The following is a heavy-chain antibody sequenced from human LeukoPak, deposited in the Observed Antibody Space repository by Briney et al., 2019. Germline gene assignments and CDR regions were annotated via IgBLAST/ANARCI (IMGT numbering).Heavy chain of an antibody. V-gene: IGHV1-2*02. CDR3: AGDGASIVVVPAATNYYYYGMDV. J-gene: IGHJ6*02. CDR2: INPNSGST. D-gene: IGHD2-2*01. Sequence: GASVKVSCKASGYTFTGYYMHWVRQAPGQGLEWMGWINPNSGSTNYAQKFQGRVTMTRDTSISTAYMELSRLRSDDTAVYYCAGDGASIVVVPAATNYYYYGMDVWGQGTTVTVSS. CDR1: GYTFTGYY.